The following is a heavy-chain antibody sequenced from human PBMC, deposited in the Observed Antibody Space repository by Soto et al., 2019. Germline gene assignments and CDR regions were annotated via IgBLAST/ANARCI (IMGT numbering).Heavy chain of an antibody. V-gene: IGHV3-23*01. CDR1: GFMFSGYA. D-gene: IGHD1-1*01. CDR3: AEDARTTGFVGQWED. J-gene: IGHJ4*02. Sequence: PWGSLSLSCVGSGFMFSGYAMHWVRQAPGKELEWVSTVCDSGASKYHSHSVNGRITFSRHNSNNMLSLEMHNLRADDTALYFFAEDARTTGFVGQWEDWGQGTLVTDSS. CDR2: VCDSGASK.